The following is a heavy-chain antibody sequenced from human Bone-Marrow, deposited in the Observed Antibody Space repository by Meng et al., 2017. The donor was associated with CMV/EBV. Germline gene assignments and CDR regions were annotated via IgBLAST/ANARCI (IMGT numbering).Heavy chain of an antibody. J-gene: IGHJ5*02. V-gene: IGHV1-18*01. CDR3: AGLGNYDFWEFDP. CDR2: ISAYNGNT. CDR1: GGTFSSYA. D-gene: IGHD3-3*01. Sequence: ASVKVSCKASGGTFSSYAISWVRQAPGQGLEWMGWISAYNGNTNYAQKLQGRVTMTTDTSTSTAYMELRSLRSDDTAVYYGAGLGNYDFWEFDPWGQGTLVTVSS.